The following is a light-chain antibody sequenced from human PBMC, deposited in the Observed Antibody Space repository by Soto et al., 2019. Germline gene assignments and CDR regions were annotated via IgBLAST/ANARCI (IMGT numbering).Light chain of an antibody. J-gene: IGKJ1*01. Sequence: EIVLTQSPATLSLSPGERATLSCRASQSVSSYLAWYQQKPCQAPRLLIYDASNRATGIPARFSGSGSGTDFTLTISSLEPEDFAVYYCQQRSSWTWTFGQGTKVEIK. CDR1: QSVSSY. V-gene: IGKV3-11*01. CDR2: DAS. CDR3: QQRSSWTWT.